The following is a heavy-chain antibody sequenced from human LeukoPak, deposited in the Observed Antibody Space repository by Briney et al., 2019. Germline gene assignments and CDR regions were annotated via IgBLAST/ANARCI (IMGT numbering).Heavy chain of an antibody. V-gene: IGHV4-34*01. CDR3: ARGGHYYDSSGYPFDY. CDR1: GGSFSGYY. J-gene: IGHJ4*02. Sequence: SETLSLTCAVYGGSFSGYYWSWIRQPPGKGLEWIGEINHSGSTNYNPSLKSRVTISVDTSKNQFSLKLSSVTAADTAVYYCARGGHYYDSSGYPFDYWGQGTLVTVSS. D-gene: IGHD3-22*01. CDR2: INHSGST.